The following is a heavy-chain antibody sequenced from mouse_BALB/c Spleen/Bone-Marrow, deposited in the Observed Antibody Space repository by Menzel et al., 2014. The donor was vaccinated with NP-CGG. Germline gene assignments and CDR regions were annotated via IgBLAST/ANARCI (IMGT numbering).Heavy chain of an antibody. CDR3: TRGEYY. CDR2: IDPANGNI. V-gene: IGHV14-3*02. Sequence: EVKLVESGAELVKPGASVKLSCTASGFNIKDTYMHWVKQRPEQGLEWIGRIDPANGNIKYDPKFQGKATITADTSSNTAYLHLSSLTSEDTAVYYCTRGEYYWGQGTSVIVSS. CDR1: GFNIKDTY. J-gene: IGHJ4*01.